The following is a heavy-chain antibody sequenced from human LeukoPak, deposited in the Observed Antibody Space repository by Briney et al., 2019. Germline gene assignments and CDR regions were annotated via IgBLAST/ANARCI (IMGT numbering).Heavy chain of an antibody. D-gene: IGHD6-13*01. Sequence: SVKVSCKASGGTFSSYAIICVRQAPGQGLEWRVRSIPILGIANYAQKFQGRVTITADKSTSTAYMELSSLRSEDTDVYYCTLPGIAAAGNLGLVDYWGQKTLVTVST. V-gene: IGHV1-69*04. CDR3: TLPGIAAAGNLGLVDY. CDR1: GGTFSSYA. CDR2: SIPILGIA. J-gene: IGHJ4*02.